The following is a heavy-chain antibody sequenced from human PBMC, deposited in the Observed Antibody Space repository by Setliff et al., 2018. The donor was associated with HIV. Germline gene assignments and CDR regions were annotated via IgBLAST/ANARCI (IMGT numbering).Heavy chain of an antibody. J-gene: IGHJ4*02. D-gene: IGHD6-19*01. V-gene: IGHV4-34*01. CDR1: GGSFSGYY. CDR3: ARGPRVFAAVVETPFAF. CDR2: IDHTGSA. Sequence: TLSLTCAVYGGSFSGYYWSWIRQSPHKGLEWIGEIDHTGSAYYNPSLISRVTISVDTSKNRFSLKLSSVTAADTALYYCARGPRVFAAVVETPFAFWGQGTRVTVSS.